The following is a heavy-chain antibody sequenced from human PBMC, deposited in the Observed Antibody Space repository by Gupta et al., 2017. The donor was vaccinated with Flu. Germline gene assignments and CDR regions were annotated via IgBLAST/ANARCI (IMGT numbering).Heavy chain of an antibody. CDR3: ARDADNSSHYSSCDY. Sequence: VPLVVSGGGVVPPRGSLRLSCAASGFTVRHHGIHWVRQAPGKGLDWVAGFWADGSNKYDADSVKGRFNGSRDNSKNTLYLKMDSMRAEDTAVYYGARDADNSSHYSSCDYWGQGTLVTVAS. D-gene: IGHD3-22*01. V-gene: IGHV3-33*01. J-gene: IGHJ4*02. CDR2: FWADGSNK. CDR1: GFTVRHHG.